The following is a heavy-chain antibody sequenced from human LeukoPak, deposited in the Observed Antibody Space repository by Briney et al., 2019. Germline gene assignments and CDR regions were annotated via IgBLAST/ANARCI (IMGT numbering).Heavy chain of an antibody. CDR2: ISGSSSYI. Sequence: GGSLRLSCAASGFTFSSYSMSWVRQAPGKGLEWVSSISGSSSYIYYADSVKGRFTISRDNAKNSLYLQMNSLRAEDTAVYYCAREGPEMATPHFDYWGQGTLVTVSS. V-gene: IGHV3-21*01. CDR3: AREGPEMATPHFDY. J-gene: IGHJ4*02. CDR1: GFTFSSYS. D-gene: IGHD5-24*01.